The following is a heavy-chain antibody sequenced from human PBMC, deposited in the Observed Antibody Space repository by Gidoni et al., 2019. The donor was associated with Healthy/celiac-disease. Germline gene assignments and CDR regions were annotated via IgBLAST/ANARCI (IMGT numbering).Heavy chain of an antibody. CDR2: ISSSGSTI. V-gene: IGHV3-48*03. J-gene: IGHJ4*02. D-gene: IGHD2-2*02. CDR1: GFTFSSYE. CDR3: ARAYLESVVPAAITPFNYFDY. Sequence: EVQLVESGGGLVQPGGSLRLSCAASGFTFSSYEMNWVRQAPGKRLEWVSYISSSGSTIYYADSVKGRFTISRDNAKNSLYLQMNSLRAEDTAVYYCARAYLESVVPAAITPFNYFDYWGQGTLVTVSS.